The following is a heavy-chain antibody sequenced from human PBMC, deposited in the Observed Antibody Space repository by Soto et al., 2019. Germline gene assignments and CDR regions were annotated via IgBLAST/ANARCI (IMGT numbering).Heavy chain of an antibody. CDR2: ISKDGSKK. J-gene: IGHJ3*02. CDR3: ANPSGYYFGLGSHDEASDM. Sequence: GSLRLSCAASGFMFSGFGMHWVRQAPGKGLQWVAGISKDGSKKYYGDSVKGRFTISRDNSRKTLYLQMNGLRAEDTAVYYCANPSGYYFGLGSHDEASDMWGQGTAVTVSS. V-gene: IGHV3-30*18. D-gene: IGHD3-10*01. CDR1: GFMFSGFG.